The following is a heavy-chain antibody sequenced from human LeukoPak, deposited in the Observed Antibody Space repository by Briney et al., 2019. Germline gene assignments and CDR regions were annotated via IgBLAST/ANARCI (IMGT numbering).Heavy chain of an antibody. CDR1: GGSISSGSYY. V-gene: IGHV4-61*02. CDR2: IYTSGST. CDR3: AGAKN. Sequence: PSETLSLTCTVSGGSISSGSYYWSWIRQPAGKGLEWIGRIYTSGSTSYNPSLKSRVTISLDTSKNQFSLKLNSVTAADAAVYYCAGAKNWGQGTLVTVSS. J-gene: IGHJ4*02.